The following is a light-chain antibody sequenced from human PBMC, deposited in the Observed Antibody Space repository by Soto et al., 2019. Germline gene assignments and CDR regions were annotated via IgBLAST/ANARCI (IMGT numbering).Light chain of an antibody. J-gene: IGKJ4*01. V-gene: IGKV3-15*01. CDR3: QQYGDWPLT. CDR1: QSVGNN. Sequence: EIVVTQSPATLSVSPGERATLSCRASQSVGNNFAWYQQKPGQAPRLLIFATSTRATGVPARFSGSGSGTEFTLTNSSLQSVDGAVDYCQQYGDWPLTFGGGAKVEIE. CDR2: ATS.